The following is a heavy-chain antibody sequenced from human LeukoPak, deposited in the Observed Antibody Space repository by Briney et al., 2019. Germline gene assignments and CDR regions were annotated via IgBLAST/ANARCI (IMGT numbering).Heavy chain of an antibody. D-gene: IGHD3-10*01. CDR3: AHTAPLLWFGELYGEGDWFDP. CDR1: GGTFSSYA. J-gene: IGHJ5*02. V-gene: IGHV1-69*04. Sequence: GASVKVSCKASGGTFSSYAISWVRQAPGQGLKWMGRIIPILGIANYAQKFQGRVTITADKSTSTAYMELSSLRSEDTAVYYCAHTAPLLWFGELYGEGDWFDPWGQGTLVTVSS. CDR2: IIPILGIA.